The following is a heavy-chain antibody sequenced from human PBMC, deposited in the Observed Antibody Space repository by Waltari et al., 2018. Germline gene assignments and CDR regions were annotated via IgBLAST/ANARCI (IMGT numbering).Heavy chain of an antibody. D-gene: IGHD3-22*01. CDR3: ASPNYYDSSGLTFDY. Sequence: QVQLQQWGAGLLKPSETLSLTCAVYGGSFSGYYWRWIRQPPGKGLEWIGEINHSGSTNYNPSLKSRVTISVDTSKNQFSLKLSSVTAADTAVYYCASPNYYDSSGLTFDYWGQGTLVTVSS. V-gene: IGHV4-34*01. CDR1: GGSFSGYY. CDR2: INHSGST. J-gene: IGHJ4*02.